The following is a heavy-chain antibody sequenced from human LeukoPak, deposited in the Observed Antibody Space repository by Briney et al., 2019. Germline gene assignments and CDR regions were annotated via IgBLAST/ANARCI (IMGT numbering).Heavy chain of an antibody. CDR3: ARDQNRREVGAFYNKGFDY. D-gene: IGHD1-26*01. CDR2: INSDGSST. Sequence: GGSLRLSCAASGFTFSSYWMHWVRPAPGKGLVWVSRINSDGSSTSYADSVKGRFTISRDNAKNTLYLQMNSLRAEDTAVYYCARDQNRREVGAFYNKGFDYWGQGTLVTVSS. V-gene: IGHV3-74*01. CDR1: GFTFSSYW. J-gene: IGHJ4*02.